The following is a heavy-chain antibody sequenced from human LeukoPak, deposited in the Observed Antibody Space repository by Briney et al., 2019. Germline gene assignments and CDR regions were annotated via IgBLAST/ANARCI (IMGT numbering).Heavy chain of an antibody. V-gene: IGHV3-30*02. CDR1: GFTFSSNG. J-gene: IGHJ4*02. D-gene: IGHD6-19*01. CDR3: AKDRPTSGWYRYFDY. Sequence: TGGSLRLSCAASGFTFSSNGVHWVRQAPGKGLEWVAFIRYDGSNKYYADSVKGRFTISRDNSKNTLYLQMNSLRAEDTAVYYCAKDRPTSGWYRYFDYWGQGTLVTVSS. CDR2: IRYDGSNK.